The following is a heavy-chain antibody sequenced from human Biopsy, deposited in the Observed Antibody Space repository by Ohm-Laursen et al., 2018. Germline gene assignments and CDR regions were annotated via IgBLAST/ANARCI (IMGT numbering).Heavy chain of an antibody. D-gene: IGHD3-22*01. CDR3: AGFPLGAYDDRGSYRAGEHWCFDV. V-gene: IGHV1-69*06. Sequence: SVKVSCKASGGTFTNHAVGWVRQAPGQGLEWVGSFIPLFNTANYADKFQGRVTLTADNSTTTAYMELSSLRSEDTAIYYCAGFPLGAYDDRGSYRAGEHWCFDVWGRGTMVTVSS. CDR2: FIPLFNTA. CDR1: GGTFTNHA. J-gene: IGHJ2*01.